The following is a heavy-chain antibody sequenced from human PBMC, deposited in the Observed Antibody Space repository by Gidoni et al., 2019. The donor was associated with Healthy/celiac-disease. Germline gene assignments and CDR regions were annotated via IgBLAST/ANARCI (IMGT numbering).Heavy chain of an antibody. CDR3: ARDRRPGRRLRRDDDAFDI. CDR1: GYTFTSYG. CDR2: ISAYNGNT. D-gene: IGHD5-12*01. J-gene: IGHJ3*02. Sequence: VQLVQSGAAVQTPGASVKVSCKASGYTFTSYGISGGRQAPGQGLEWMGWISAYNGNTNYAQKLQGRVTMTTDTSTSTAYMELRSLRSDDTAVYYCARDRRPGRRLRRDDDAFDIWGQGTMVTVSS. V-gene: IGHV1-18*01.